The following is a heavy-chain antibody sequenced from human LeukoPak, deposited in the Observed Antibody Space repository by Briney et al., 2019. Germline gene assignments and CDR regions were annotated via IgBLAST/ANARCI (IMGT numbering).Heavy chain of an antibody. J-gene: IGHJ4*02. CDR1: GFTFSSYE. D-gene: IGHD6-13*01. CDR3: AKDRLSPGIAAAGTGY. V-gene: IGHV3-48*03. Sequence: GGSLRLSCAASGFTFSSYEMNWVRQAPGKGLEWVSYISSSGSTIYHADSVKGRFTISRDNAKNSLYLQMNSLRAEDTAVYYCAKDRLSPGIAAAGTGYWGQGTLVTVSS. CDR2: ISSSGSTI.